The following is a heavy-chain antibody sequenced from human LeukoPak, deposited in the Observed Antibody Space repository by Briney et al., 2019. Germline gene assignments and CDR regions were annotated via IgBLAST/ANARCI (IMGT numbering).Heavy chain of an antibody. Sequence: SETLSLTCAVYGGSFSGYYWSWIRQPPGKGLEWIGEINHSGSTNYNPSLKSRVTISVDTSKNQFSLKLSSVTAADTAVYYCARRLLRPYYYYYYMDVWGKGTTVTVSS. CDR3: ARRLLRPYYYYYYMDV. D-gene: IGHD3-22*01. V-gene: IGHV4-34*01. J-gene: IGHJ6*03. CDR1: GGSFSGYY. CDR2: INHSGST.